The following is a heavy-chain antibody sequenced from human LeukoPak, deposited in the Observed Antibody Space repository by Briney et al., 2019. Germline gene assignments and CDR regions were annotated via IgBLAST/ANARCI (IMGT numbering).Heavy chain of an antibody. Sequence: SVKVSCKASGGTFSSYAISWVRQAPGQGLEWMGGIIPIFGTANYAQKFQGRVTITADESTSTAYMELSSLRSEDTAVYYCASSGPAAIGDWFDPWGRGTLVTVSS. V-gene: IGHV1-69*01. CDR3: ASSGPAAIGDWFDP. CDR1: GGTFSSYA. D-gene: IGHD2-2*02. J-gene: IGHJ5*02. CDR2: IIPIFGTA.